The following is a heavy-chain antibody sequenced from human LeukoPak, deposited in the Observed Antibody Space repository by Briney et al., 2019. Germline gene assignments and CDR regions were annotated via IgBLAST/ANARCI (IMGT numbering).Heavy chain of an antibody. CDR3: ARGTALQDY. V-gene: IGHV3-48*04. Sequence: YSMNWVRXAPGKGLEWVSYISSSSSTIYYADSVKGRFTISRDNAQNTLFLQMNSLRAEDTAVYYCARGTALQDYWGQGTLVTVSS. D-gene: IGHD2/OR15-2a*01. CDR1: YS. J-gene: IGHJ4*02. CDR2: ISSSSSTI.